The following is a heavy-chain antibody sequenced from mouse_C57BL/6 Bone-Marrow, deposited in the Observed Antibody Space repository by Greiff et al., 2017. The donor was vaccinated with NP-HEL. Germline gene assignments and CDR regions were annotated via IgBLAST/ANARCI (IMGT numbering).Heavy chain of an antibody. CDR2: INPSNGGT. CDR1: GYTFTSYW. J-gene: IGHJ4*01. CDR3: ASPGTTVVATEAMDY. V-gene: IGHV1-53*01. D-gene: IGHD1-1*01. Sequence: QVQLKQSGTELVKPGASVKLSCKASGYTFTSYWMHWVKQRPGQGLEWIGNINPSNGGTNYNEKFKSKATLTVDKSSSTAYMQLSSLTSEDSAVYYCASPGTTVVATEAMDYWGQGTSVTVSS.